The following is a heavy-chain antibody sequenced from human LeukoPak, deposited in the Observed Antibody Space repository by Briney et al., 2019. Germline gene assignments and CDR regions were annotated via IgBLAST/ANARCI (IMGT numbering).Heavy chain of an antibody. J-gene: IGHJ6*02. V-gene: IGHV4-59*01. Sequence: SETLSLTCTVSGGSISSYYWSWIRQPPGKGLEWFGYIYYSGSTNYNPSLKSRVTISVDTSKNQFSLKLSSVTAADTAVYYCARVPAAPRLYMDVWGQGTTVIVSS. CDR2: IYYSGST. CDR1: GGSISSYY. D-gene: IGHD2-2*01. CDR3: ARVPAAPRLYMDV.